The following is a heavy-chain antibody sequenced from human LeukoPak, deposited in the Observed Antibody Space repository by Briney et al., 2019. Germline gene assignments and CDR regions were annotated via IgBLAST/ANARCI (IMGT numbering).Heavy chain of an antibody. J-gene: IGHJ4*02. CDR1: GHTFSTYD. Sequence: ASVKVSCKASGHTFSTYDINWVRQATGQGLEWMGWMNPNSGNTGYAQKFQGRVSITRNNSITTAYMELSSLRSEDTAVYYCARGPYDSSGYRFDYWGQGTLVTVSS. V-gene: IGHV1-8*03. CDR3: ARGPYDSSGYRFDY. CDR2: MNPNSGNT. D-gene: IGHD3-22*01.